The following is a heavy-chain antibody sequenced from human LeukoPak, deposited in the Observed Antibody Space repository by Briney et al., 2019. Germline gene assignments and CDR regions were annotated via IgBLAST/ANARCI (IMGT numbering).Heavy chain of an antibody. D-gene: IGHD3-22*01. CDR1: GFSFSNYA. CDR2: ISGSGGST. V-gene: IGHV3-23*01. J-gene: IGHJ4*02. Sequence: GGSLRLSCVSSGFSFSNYAMSWVRQAPGKGLEWVSSISGSGGSTHYADSVKGRFTISRDKTKNTLYLQMNSLRAEDTAVYYCAKSAYYDASGYYREYYFDYWGQGTLVTVSS. CDR3: AKSAYYDASGYYREYYFDY.